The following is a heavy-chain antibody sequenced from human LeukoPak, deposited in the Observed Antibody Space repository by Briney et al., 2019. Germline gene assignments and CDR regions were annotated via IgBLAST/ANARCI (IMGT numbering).Heavy chain of an antibody. CDR3: ARESGSYGLDY. J-gene: IGHJ4*02. CDR1: GFTVSTNY. Sequence: GGSLRLSCAASGFTVSTNYMRWVRQAQGQGLEGVSVIYSGGSTYYADSVKGRFTISRDNSKNTLYLQMNSLRAEDTAVYYCARESGSYGLDYWGRGTLVTVSS. D-gene: IGHD1-26*01. CDR2: IYSGGST. V-gene: IGHV3-53*01.